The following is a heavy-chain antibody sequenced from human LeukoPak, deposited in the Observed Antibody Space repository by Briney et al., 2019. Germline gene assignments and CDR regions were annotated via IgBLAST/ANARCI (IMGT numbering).Heavy chain of an antibody. CDR2: ISGSGGST. J-gene: IGHJ4*02. CDR1: GFTFRNYA. Sequence: GGSPRLSCAASGFTFRNYAMSWVRQAAGKGLEWVSAISGSGGSTYYADSVKGRFTISRDNFKNTLYLQMNSLRAEDTAVYYCAKGESGYDSYFDYWGQGTLVTVSS. CDR3: AKGESGYDSYFDY. D-gene: IGHD5-12*01. V-gene: IGHV3-23*01.